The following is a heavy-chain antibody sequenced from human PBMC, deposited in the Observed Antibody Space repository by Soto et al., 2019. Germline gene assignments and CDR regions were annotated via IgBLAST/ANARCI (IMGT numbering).Heavy chain of an antibody. V-gene: IGHV3-30*18. D-gene: IGHD2-21*02. CDR2: ISYDGSNK. CDR1: GFTFSGYG. Sequence: QVQLVESGGGVVQPGRSLRLSCAASGFTFSGYGMHWVRQAPGKGLVWVADISYDGSNKYYADSVTGRFTISTDNSTNTLYLQLNSLRVDDTAVFYCAKDLYWGGDCYSHFDYSGQATLVTVAS. J-gene: IGHJ4*02. CDR3: AKDLYWGGDCYSHFDY.